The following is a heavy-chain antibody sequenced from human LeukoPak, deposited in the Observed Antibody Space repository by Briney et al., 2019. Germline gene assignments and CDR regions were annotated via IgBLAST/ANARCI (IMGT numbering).Heavy chain of an antibody. J-gene: IGHJ5*02. CDR2: INHSGST. Sequence: PSETLSLTCAVYGGSFSGYYWSWIRQPPGKGLEWIGEINHSGSTNYNPSLKSRVTISVDTSKNQFSLKLISATAADTAVYYCATQDRYGSINWFDPWGQGTLVTVSS. V-gene: IGHV4-34*01. CDR3: ATQDRYGSINWFDP. CDR1: GGSFSGYY. D-gene: IGHD6-13*01.